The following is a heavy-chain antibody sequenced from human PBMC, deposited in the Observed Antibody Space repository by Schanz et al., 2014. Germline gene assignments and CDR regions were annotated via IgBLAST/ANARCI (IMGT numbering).Heavy chain of an antibody. J-gene: IGHJ4*02. V-gene: IGHV3-66*01. D-gene: IGHD1-26*01. CDR2: ISSGGNP. CDR1: RFTVTNAW. CDR3: ARDHTTESYYSAGPPIDY. Sequence: EVKLLESGGTLVRPGGSLRLSCAASRFTVTNAWMSWVRQAPGKGLEWVSSISSGGNPYYANSVKGRFGISRDNSKNTVYIQMNSLRAEDTAVYYCARDHTTESYYSAGPPIDYWGQGTLLTVSS.